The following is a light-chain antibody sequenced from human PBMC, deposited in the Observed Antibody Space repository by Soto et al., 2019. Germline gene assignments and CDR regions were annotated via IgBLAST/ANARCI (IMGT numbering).Light chain of an antibody. V-gene: IGKV3-20*01. CDR2: AAS. J-gene: IGKJ1*01. CDR3: QQYGSSGT. Sequence: ENVLTQSPGTLSLSPGERATLSCRASQSLSINYVAWYQQRPGQAPRLLIYAASSRAAGIPDRFSGSGSGTDFTLDISRLEPEDFAVYYCQQYGSSGTFGQGTKVDIK. CDR1: QSLSINY.